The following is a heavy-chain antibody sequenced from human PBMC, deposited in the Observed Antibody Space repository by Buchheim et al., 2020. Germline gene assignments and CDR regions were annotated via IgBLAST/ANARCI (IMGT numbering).Heavy chain of an antibody. CDR2: IYYTGGT. D-gene: IGHD2-2*01. J-gene: IGHJ6*02. CDR1: GGSISSSSYN. V-gene: IGHV4-39*07. CDR3: ARNGYQHFGMDV. Sequence: QLQLQESGPGLVKPSETLSLTCTVSGGSISSSSYNWGWIRQPPGKGLGWIGSIYYTGGTYYNPSLQSRVTISAETSNNQLSLKLSSVTAADTAVYYCARNGYQHFGMDVWGQGAT.